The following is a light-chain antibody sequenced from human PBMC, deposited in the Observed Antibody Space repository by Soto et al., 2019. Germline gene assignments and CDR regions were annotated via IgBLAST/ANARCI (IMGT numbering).Light chain of an antibody. Sequence: QSVLTQPASVSGSPGPSITISCTGTSSDVGGYNYVSWYQQHPGKAPKLMIYDVSNRPSGVSNRFSGSKSGNTASLTISGLQAEDEADYYCSSYTSSSTLLYVFGTGTKVTDL. CDR1: SSDVGGYNY. V-gene: IGLV2-14*01. CDR2: DVS. J-gene: IGLJ1*01. CDR3: SSYTSSSTLLYV.